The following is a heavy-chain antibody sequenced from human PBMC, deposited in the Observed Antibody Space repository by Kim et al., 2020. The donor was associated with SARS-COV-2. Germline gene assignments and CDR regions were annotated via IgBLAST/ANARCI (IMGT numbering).Heavy chain of an antibody. CDR1: GFTFSSYS. V-gene: IGHV3-21*01. CDR2: ISSSSSYI. CDR3: ARAGHDSSGYYLPDDY. Sequence: GGSLRLSCAASGFTFSSYSMNWVRQAPGKGLEWVSSISSSSSYIYYADSVKGRFTISRDNAKNSLYLQMNSLRAEDTAVYYCARAGHDSSGYYLPDDYWGQGTLVTVSS. J-gene: IGHJ4*02. D-gene: IGHD3-22*01.